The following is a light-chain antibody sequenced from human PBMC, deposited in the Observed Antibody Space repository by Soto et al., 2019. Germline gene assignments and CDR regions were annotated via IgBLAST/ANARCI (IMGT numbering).Light chain of an antibody. Sequence: QSALTQPASVSVSPGQSITISCTGTSSDFGSYNLVSWYQQHPAKAPKLLIYEGTYRPSGVSYRFSGSKSGNTASLTISGLQAGDEADYYCCSYVGSTTSFVFGPGTKVTVL. CDR1: SSDFGSYNL. CDR2: EGT. J-gene: IGLJ1*01. V-gene: IGLV2-23*01. CDR3: CSYVGSTTSFV.